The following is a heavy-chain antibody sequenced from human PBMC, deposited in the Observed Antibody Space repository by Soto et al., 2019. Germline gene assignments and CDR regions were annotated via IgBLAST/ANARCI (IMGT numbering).Heavy chain of an antibody. CDR2: ISSSSSYI. CDR1: GFTFSSYS. CDR3: ARGSDCSGGSCYESSSYYYYYGMDV. J-gene: IGHJ6*02. Sequence: EVQLVESGGGLVKPGGSLRLSCAASGFTFSSYSMNWVRQAPGKGLEWVSSISSSSSYIYYADSVKGQFTISRDNAKNSLYLQMNSLRAEDTAVYYCARGSDCSGGSCYESSSYYYYYGMDVWGQGTTVTVSS. D-gene: IGHD2-15*01. V-gene: IGHV3-21*01.